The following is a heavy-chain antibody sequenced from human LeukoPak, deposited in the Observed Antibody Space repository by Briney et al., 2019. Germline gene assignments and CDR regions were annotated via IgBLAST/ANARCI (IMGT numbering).Heavy chain of an antibody. D-gene: IGHD6-13*01. CDR3: AKAGYSSSWSLEDVDY. CDR2: ISGSGGST. CDR1: GFTFSSYA. J-gene: IGHJ4*02. V-gene: IGHV3-23*01. Sequence: GGSLRLSCAASGFTFSSYAMSWVRQAPGKGLEWVSAISGSGGSTYYADSVKRRFTISRDNCKNTLYLQMNSLRAEDTAVYYCAKAGYSSSWSLEDVDYWGQGTLVTVSS.